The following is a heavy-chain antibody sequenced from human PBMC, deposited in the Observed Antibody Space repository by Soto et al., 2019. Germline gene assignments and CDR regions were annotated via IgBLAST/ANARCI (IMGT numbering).Heavy chain of an antibody. Sequence: QVQLQESGPGLVKPSQTLSLTCTVSGGSISSGGYYWSWIRQHPGKGLEWIGYIYYSGSTYYNPSLKSRVTISEDTSKNQFSLKLSSVTAADTAVYYCERSLFYCSSTSCYLANWFDPWGQGTLVTVSS. J-gene: IGHJ5*02. V-gene: IGHV4-31*03. CDR2: IYYSGST. CDR1: GGSISSGGYY. CDR3: ERSLFYCSSTSCYLANWFDP. D-gene: IGHD2-2*01.